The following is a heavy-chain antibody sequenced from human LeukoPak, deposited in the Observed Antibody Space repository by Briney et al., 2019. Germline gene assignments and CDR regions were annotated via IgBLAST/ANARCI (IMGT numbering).Heavy chain of an antibody. Sequence: GGSLRLSRAASGFTFSTYSMNWVRQAPGKGLEWVSSISGSSIYIYYADSVKGRFTISRDNAKNSLYLQMNSLRAEDTAVYYCARDPPYYDSSGYYYDYWGQGTLVTVSS. J-gene: IGHJ4*02. V-gene: IGHV3-21*01. D-gene: IGHD3-22*01. CDR3: ARDPPYYDSSGYYYDY. CDR1: GFTFSTYS. CDR2: ISGSSIYI.